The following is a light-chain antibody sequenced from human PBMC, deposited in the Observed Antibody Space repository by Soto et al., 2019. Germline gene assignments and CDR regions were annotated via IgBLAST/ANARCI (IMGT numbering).Light chain of an antibody. CDR3: QQRTNG. CDR1: QSVGSN. CDR2: AAS. J-gene: IGKJ4*01. Sequence: EIVMTQSPATLSVSPGERATLSCRASQSVGSNVAWYQHKPGQAPRLLIFAASTRATGIPGRFSGSGSGTEFTLTISSLQSDDFALYYCQQRTNGFGGGTKVDIK. V-gene: IGKV3-15*01.